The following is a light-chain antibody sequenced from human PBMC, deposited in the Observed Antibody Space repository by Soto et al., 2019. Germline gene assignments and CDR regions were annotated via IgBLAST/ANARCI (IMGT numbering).Light chain of an antibody. CDR2: GAT. V-gene: IGKV3-15*01. CDR1: QNVSNN. Sequence: EIVMTQSPATLSVSPGERVTLSCRASQNVSNNLAWYQQKPGQAPRLLIYGATATATGIPARFSGSGSGTEFTLTISSLQSEDFAVYYCQQHNDWPVTFGGGTKVEIK. J-gene: IGKJ4*01. CDR3: QQHNDWPVT.